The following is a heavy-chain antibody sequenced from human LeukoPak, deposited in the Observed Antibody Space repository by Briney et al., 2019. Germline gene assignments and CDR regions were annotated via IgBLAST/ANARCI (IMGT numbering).Heavy chain of an antibody. CDR1: GFTFSSYE. V-gene: IGHV3-48*03. Sequence: GGSLRLSCAASGFTFSSYEMNWVRQAPGKGLEWVSYISSSGSTIYYADSVKGRFTISRDNAKNSLYLQMNSLRAEDTAVYYCAKETYRQWLVPEYYFDYWGQGTLVTVSS. CDR2: ISSSGSTI. J-gene: IGHJ4*02. D-gene: IGHD6-19*01. CDR3: AKETYRQWLVPEYYFDY.